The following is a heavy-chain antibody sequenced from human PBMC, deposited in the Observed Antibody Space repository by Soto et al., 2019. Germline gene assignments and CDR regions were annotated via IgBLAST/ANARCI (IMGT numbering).Heavy chain of an antibody. J-gene: IGHJ6*02. V-gene: IGHV4-59*02. CDR1: GGSVRDYF. CDR2: ISSSGTV. Sequence: SETLSLTCSVSGGSVRDYFWTWIRQSPGRGLEWIGYISSSGTVKYNLSLKSRVTISLDRSRNQFSLKLSSVTAADTAVYFCARDRKLELPGNYYYYGMDVWGQGITVTVSS. CDR3: ARDRKLELPGNYYYYGMDV. D-gene: IGHD3-10*01.